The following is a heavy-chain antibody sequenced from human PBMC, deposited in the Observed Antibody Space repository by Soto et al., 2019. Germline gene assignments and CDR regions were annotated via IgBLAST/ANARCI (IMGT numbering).Heavy chain of an antibody. CDR1: GGSISSGGYY. D-gene: IGHD2-8*01. J-gene: IGHJ4*02. V-gene: IGHV4-31*03. CDR2: IYYSGST. CDR3: ARDLMSGNARFDY. Sequence: SPTLSLTCTVSGGSISSGGYYWSWIRQHPGQGLEWIGYIYYSGSTYYNPSLKSRVTISVDTSKNQFSLKLSSVTAADTAVYYCARDLMSGNARFDYWGQGTLVTVSS.